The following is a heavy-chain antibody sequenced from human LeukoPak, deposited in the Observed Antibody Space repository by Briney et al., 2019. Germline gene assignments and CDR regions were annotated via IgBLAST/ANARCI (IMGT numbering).Heavy chain of an antibody. Sequence: GGSLRLSCAASGFIFSSSAMSWVRQAPGKGLEWVSTISGSGGYYADSVKGRFTISRDNSKNTLYLQMNSLRAEDTALYYCAKRTFTDAFDIWGQGTMVTVSS. CDR2: ISGSGG. D-gene: IGHD3-16*01. CDR3: AKRTFTDAFDI. CDR1: GFIFSSSA. V-gene: IGHV3-23*01. J-gene: IGHJ3*02.